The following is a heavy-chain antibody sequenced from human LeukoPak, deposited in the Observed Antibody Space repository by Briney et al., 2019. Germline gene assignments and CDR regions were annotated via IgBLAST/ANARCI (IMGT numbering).Heavy chain of an antibody. V-gene: IGHV3-21*01. Sequence: GGSLRLSCAASGFTFSSYSMNWVRQAPGKGLEWVSSISSSSSYIYYADSVKGRFTISRDNAKNSLYLQMNSLRAEDTAVYYCARDPLSYGDYYFDYLGQGTLVTVSS. CDR2: ISSSSSYI. CDR1: GFTFSSYS. D-gene: IGHD4-17*01. J-gene: IGHJ4*02. CDR3: ARDPLSYGDYYFDY.